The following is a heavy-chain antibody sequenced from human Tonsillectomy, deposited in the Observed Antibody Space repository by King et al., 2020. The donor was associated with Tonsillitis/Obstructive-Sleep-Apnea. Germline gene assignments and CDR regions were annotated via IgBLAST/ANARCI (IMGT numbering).Heavy chain of an antibody. D-gene: IGHD6-19*01. CDR1: GFTFSTYA. J-gene: IGHJ4*02. CDR3: ARDIGSSGWYPHFDY. V-gene: IGHV3-30*04. CDR2: ISYDGSNK. Sequence: VQLVESGGGVVQPGRSLRLSCAASGFTFSTYAMHWVRQAPGKGLEWVAVISYDGSNKYYADSVKGRFTISRDNSNNTLYLQMNSLRPEDTAVYYCARDIGSSGWYPHFDYWGQGTLVTVSS.